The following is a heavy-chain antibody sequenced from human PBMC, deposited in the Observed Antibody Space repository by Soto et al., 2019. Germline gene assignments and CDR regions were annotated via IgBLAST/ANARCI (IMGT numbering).Heavy chain of an antibody. CDR2: INAGKDNT. V-gene: IGHV1-3*01. CDR1: GYTFTTYA. J-gene: IGHJ5*02. CDR3: ARERYSSTWLSDGFDP. Sequence: ASVKVSCKASGYTFTTYAIHWVRQAPGQRLEWMGWINAGKDNTKYSQKFQGRVTITRDTSASTAYMELSSLRSEDTAVYYCARERYSSTWLSDGFDPGGQGTLVTVSS. D-gene: IGHD6-13*01.